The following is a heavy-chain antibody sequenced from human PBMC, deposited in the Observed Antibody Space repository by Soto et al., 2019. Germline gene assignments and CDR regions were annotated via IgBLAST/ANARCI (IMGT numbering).Heavy chain of an antibody. J-gene: IGHJ4*02. CDR1: GDTFTTYA. CDR3: ARFRSLGYNFFDY. CDR2: ISIGNGYT. D-gene: IGHD3-16*02. V-gene: IGHV1-3*04. Sequence: QVQLVQSGAEEKKPGASVNVSCKTSGDTFTTYAIHWVRQAPGQRLEWLGGISIGNGYTKYSAKFQDRVTITWDTSAITAYIQLSSLISEDTAVYYCARFRSLGYNFFDYWGQGTLVTVSS.